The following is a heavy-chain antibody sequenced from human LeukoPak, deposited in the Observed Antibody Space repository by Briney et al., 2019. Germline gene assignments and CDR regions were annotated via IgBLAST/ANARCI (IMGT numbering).Heavy chain of an antibody. V-gene: IGHV3-53*01. J-gene: IGHJ4*02. CDR1: GFTFSSYW. Sequence: GGSLRLSCAASGFTFSSYWMHWVRQAPGKGLEWVSVIHSGGSTYYADSVKGRFTISRDNSKNTLYLQMNSLRAEDTAVYYCARDWGRVTYWGQGTLVTVSS. CDR3: ARDWGRVTY. CDR2: IHSGGST. D-gene: IGHD3-10*01.